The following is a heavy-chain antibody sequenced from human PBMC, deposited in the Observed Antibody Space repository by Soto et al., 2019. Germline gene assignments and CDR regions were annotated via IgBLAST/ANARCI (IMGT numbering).Heavy chain of an antibody. CDR2: INHSGST. D-gene: IGHD2-15*01. J-gene: IGHJ6*03. V-gene: IGHV4-34*01. CDR3: ARGRRRFVPIVVVVAATHYYMDV. CDR1: GGSFSGYY. Sequence: SETLSLTCAVYGGSFSGYYWSWIRQPPGKGLEWIGEINHSGSTNYNPSLKSRVTISVDTSKNQFSLKLGSVTAADTAVYYCARGRRRFVPIVVVVAATHYYMDVWGKGTTVTVSS.